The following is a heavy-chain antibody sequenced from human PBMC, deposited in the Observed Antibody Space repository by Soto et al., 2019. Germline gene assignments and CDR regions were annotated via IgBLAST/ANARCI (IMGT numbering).Heavy chain of an antibody. D-gene: IGHD5-12*01. CDR1: GFTFSSFT. J-gene: IGHJ4*02. CDR3: ARGYGALDY. V-gene: IGHV3-21*01. Sequence: EVQLVESGGGLVKPGGSLRLSCAASGFTFSSFTMNWVRQAPVKGLEWVSSIRSASKDIYYADSVKGRFTISRDNAKKSLYLQRISLSAEEAAVYYCARGYGALDYWGPGALATVSS. CDR2: IRSASKDI.